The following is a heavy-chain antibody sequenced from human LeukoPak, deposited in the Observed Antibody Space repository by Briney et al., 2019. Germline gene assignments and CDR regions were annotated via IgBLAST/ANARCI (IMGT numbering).Heavy chain of an antibody. CDR3: ARVFSGSDY. D-gene: IGHD2-15*01. CDR1: GFTFSTYY. CDR2: IKHDGSEK. V-gene: IGHV3-7*01. Sequence: GGSLRLSCAASGFTFSTYYMSWVRQAPGKGLEWVAKIKHDGSEKYYVDSVRGRFTISRDNAKNSLYLQMNSLRAEDTAIYYCARVFSGSDYWGQGTPVTVSS. J-gene: IGHJ4*02.